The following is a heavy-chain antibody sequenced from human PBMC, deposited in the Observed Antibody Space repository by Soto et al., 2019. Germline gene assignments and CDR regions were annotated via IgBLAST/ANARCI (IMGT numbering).Heavy chain of an antibody. CDR2: ISGSGGST. CDR3: AKDLPPSSYGDYEVGVDY. D-gene: IGHD4-17*01. Sequence: EVQLLESGGGLVQPGGSLRLSCAASGFTFSSYAMSWVRQAPGKGLEWVSAISGSGGSTYYADCVKGRFTISRDNSKNTLYLQMNSLRAEDTAVYYCAKDLPPSSYGDYEVGVDYWGQGTLVTVSS. V-gene: IGHV3-23*01. CDR1: GFTFSSYA. J-gene: IGHJ4*02.